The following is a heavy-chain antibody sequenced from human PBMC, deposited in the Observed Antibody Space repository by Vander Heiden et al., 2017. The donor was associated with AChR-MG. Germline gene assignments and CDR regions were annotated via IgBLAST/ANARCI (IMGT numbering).Heavy chain of an antibody. CDR2: MDADGSVI. D-gene: IGHD7-27*01. CDR1: GFSFATSS. CDR3: ARDPTWGAFDI. Sequence: EVQLVESGGGLVQPGGSLRLSCAASGFSFATSSMTWVRQAPGKGLEWVAAMDADGSVILYVDSVKGRFTISRDNARMSLYLQMNNLREDDTAVYYCARDPTWGAFDIWGQGTMVTVSS. V-gene: IGHV3-7*01. J-gene: IGHJ3*02.